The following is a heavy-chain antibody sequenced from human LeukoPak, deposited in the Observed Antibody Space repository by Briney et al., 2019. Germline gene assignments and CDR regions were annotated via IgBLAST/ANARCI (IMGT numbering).Heavy chain of an antibody. CDR2: IYYSGST. CDR1: GGSISSYY. D-gene: IGHD3-22*01. V-gene: IGHV4-59*01. CDR3: AGVPHYYDSSGYDYWYFDL. Sequence: SETLSPTCTVSGGSISSYYWSWIRQPLGKGLEWIGYIYYSGSTNYNPSLKSRVTISVDTSKNQFFLKLSSVTAADTAVYYCAGVPHYYDSSGYDYWYFDLRGRGTLVTVSS. J-gene: IGHJ2*01.